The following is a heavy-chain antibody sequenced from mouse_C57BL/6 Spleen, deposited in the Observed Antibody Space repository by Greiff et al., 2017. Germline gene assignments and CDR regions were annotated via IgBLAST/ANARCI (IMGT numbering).Heavy chain of an antibody. CDR3: ARGGRDSNYGFAY. CDR1: GYSITSGYD. J-gene: IGHJ3*01. V-gene: IGHV3-1*01. Sequence: DVKLVESGPGMVKPSQSLSLTCTVTGYSITSGYDWHWIRHFPGNKLEWMGYISYSGSTNYNPSLKSRNSITHDTSKNHFFLKLNSVTTEDTATYYCARGGRDSNYGFAYWGQGTLVTVSA. CDR2: ISYSGST. D-gene: IGHD2-5*01.